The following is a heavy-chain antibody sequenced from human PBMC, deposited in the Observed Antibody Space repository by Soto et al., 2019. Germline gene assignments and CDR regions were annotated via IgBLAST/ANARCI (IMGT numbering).Heavy chain of an antibody. D-gene: IGHD3-3*01. CDR2: ISGSGGST. CDR1: GFTFSSYA. J-gene: IGHJ6*01. Sequence: PGESLRLSCAASGFTFSSYAMSWVRQAPGKGLEWVSAISGSGGSTYYADSVKGRFTISRDNSKNALYLQMNSLRAEDTAVYYCAKDQRLRFLMDVWGQGTTVTVSS. V-gene: IGHV3-23*01. CDR3: AKDQRLRFLMDV.